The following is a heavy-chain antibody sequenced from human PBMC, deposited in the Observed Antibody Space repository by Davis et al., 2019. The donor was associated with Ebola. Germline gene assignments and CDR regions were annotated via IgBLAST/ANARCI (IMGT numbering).Heavy chain of an antibody. Sequence: GGSLRLSCAASGFTFDDYAMHWVRQAPGKGLEWVSGISWNSGSIGYADSVKGRFTISRDNAKNSLYLQMNSLRAEDTALYYCAKDKAVVVAATSLDSGSMDVWGQGTTVTVSS. CDR1: GFTFDDYA. D-gene: IGHD2-15*01. CDR3: AKDKAVVVAATSLDSGSMDV. CDR2: ISWNSGSI. V-gene: IGHV3-9*01. J-gene: IGHJ6*02.